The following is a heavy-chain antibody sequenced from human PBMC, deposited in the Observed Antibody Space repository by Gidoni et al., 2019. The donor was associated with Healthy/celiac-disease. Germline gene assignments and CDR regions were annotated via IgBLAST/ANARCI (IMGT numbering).Heavy chain of an antibody. CDR2: INHSGST. V-gene: IGHV4-34*01. Sequence: QVQLQQWGAGLLKPSETLSLTCAVYGGSFSGYYWSWIRQPPGKGLEWIGEINHSGSTNYNPSLKSRVTISVDTSKNQFSLKLSSVTAADTAVYYCARRRGHTAKHYYYGMDVWGQGTTVTVSS. CDR3: ARRRGHTAKHYYYGMDV. J-gene: IGHJ6*02. CDR1: GGSFSGYY. D-gene: IGHD5-18*01.